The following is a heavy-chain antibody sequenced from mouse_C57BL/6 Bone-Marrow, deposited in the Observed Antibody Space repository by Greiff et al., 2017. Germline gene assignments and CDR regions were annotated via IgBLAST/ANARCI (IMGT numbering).Heavy chain of an antibody. CDR1: GFTFSDYY. J-gene: IGHJ1*03. D-gene: IGHD1-1*01. CDR3: ARGTYYYGSRRYFDV. Sequence: EVKLMESGGGLVQPGGSLTLSCAASGFTFSDYYMYWVRQTPEKRLEWVAYISNGGGSTYYPDTVKGRFTISRDNAKNTLYLQMSRLKSEDTAMYYCARGTYYYGSRRYFDVWGTGTTVTVTS. CDR2: ISNGGGST. V-gene: IGHV5-12*01.